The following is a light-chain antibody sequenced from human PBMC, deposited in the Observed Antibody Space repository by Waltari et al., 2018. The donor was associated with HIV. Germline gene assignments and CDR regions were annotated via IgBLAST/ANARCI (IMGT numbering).Light chain of an antibody. Sequence: QSALTQPASVSGSPGQSITISCTGTSSAVGSYNLVSWDQQHPGKAPKRMIYDVTKRPSVVSNRFSGSKSGNTASLTISGLQAEDEADYYCNAYATGSAWVFGGGTKLTVL. CDR3: NAYATGSAWV. J-gene: IGLJ3*02. CDR2: DVT. CDR1: SSAVGSYNL. V-gene: IGLV2-23*02.